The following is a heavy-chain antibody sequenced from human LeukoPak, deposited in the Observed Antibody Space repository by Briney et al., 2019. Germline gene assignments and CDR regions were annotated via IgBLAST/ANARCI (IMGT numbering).Heavy chain of an antibody. V-gene: IGHV3-23*01. Sequence: PGGSLRLSCAASGFTFSSYAMSWVRQAPWKGLEWVSAISGSGGSTYYADSVKGRFTISRDNSKNTLYLQMNSLRAEDTAVYYCAKALWGIAAAGDFDYWGQGTLVTVSS. J-gene: IGHJ4*02. D-gene: IGHD6-13*01. CDR3: AKALWGIAAAGDFDY. CDR2: ISGSGGST. CDR1: GFTFSSYA.